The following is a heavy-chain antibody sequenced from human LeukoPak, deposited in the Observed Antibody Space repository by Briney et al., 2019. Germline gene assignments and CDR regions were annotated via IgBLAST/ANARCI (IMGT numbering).Heavy chain of an antibody. V-gene: IGHV4-4*09. J-gene: IGHJ6*03. CDR1: AGSISSYY. CDR3: ARRHHYSYFMDV. Sequence: PSETLSLTCTVSAGSISSYYWTWIRQPPGKGLEWIGYIFPSGSAYYNPSLKTRVTISVDTSKNQFSLKLTSVTAADTAVYYCARRHHYSYFMDVWGKGTTVTVSS. CDR2: IFPSGSA.